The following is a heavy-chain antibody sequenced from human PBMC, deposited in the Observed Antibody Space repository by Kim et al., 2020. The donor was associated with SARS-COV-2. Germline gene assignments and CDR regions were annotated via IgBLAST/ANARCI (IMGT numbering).Heavy chain of an antibody. V-gene: IGHV3-30*18. Sequence: GGSLRLSCAASGFTFSSYGMHWVRQAPGKGLEWVAVISYDGSNKNYADSVKGRFTISRDNSKNTLYLQMNSLRDEDTAVYYCAKGYKIGHGSGGYYYDYGMDVWGQGTMVTVSS. J-gene: IGHJ6*02. CDR2: ISYDGSNK. CDR3: AKGYKIGHGSGGYYYDYGMDV. CDR1: GFTFSSYG. D-gene: IGHD1-20*01.